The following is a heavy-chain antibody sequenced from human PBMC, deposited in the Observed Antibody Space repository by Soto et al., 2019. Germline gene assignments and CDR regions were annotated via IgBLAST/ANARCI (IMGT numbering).Heavy chain of an antibody. J-gene: IGHJ5*02. CDR1: GASVAGGSYY. D-gene: IGHD6-13*01. V-gene: IGHV4-30-4*01. CDR2: IPSRGRP. Sequence: QVQLRESGPGLVKPSQTLSLTCSVSGASVAGGSYYWSWVRQPPGRGLEWIGYIPSRGRPFYNPSPTIRGTISAAPSRTHLPLQCTSVAASDPAVYYCARNTDSGYHFGLWGQGPMATFSS. CDR3: ARNTDSGYHFGL.